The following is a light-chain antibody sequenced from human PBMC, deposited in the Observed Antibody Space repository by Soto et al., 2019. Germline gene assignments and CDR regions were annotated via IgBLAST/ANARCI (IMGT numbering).Light chain of an antibody. J-gene: IGLJ1*01. Sequence: QSALTQPASVSGSPGQSITISCTGTSSDVGGYNYVSWYQQHPGKAPKRMIYDVSNRPSGVSNRFSGSKSGNTASLTISGLQAEDEADYYCISYTSREVFGTGTKLTVL. CDR1: SSDVGGYNY. CDR3: ISYTSREV. V-gene: IGLV2-14*01. CDR2: DVS.